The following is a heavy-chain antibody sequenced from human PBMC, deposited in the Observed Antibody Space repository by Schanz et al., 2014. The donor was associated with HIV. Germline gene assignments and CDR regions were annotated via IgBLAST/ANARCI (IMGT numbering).Heavy chain of an antibody. J-gene: IGHJ4*02. CDR1: GYTFTGYY. V-gene: IGHV1-2*02. CDR3: ARGDILTGLYPYYFDS. CDR2: INPNSGGT. D-gene: IGHD3-9*01. Sequence: QVQLVQSGAEVKKPGASVKVSCKASGYTFTGYYMHWVRQAPGQGLEWMGWINPNSGGTNYAQKLQGRVTMTRDTSTSTVYMQLSSLTSDDTAVYYCARGDILTGLYPYYFDSWGQGTLVTVSS.